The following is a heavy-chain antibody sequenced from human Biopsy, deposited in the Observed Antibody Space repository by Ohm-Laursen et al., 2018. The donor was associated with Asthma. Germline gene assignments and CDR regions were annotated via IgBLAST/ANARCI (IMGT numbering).Heavy chain of an antibody. CDR2: IYSGDNT. CDR1: GFSVSTKY. Sequence: SLRLSCAASGFSVSTKYMSWVRQAPGKGLEWVSLIYSGDNTYYADSVKGRFTISRDKSENTLYLQMNSLRAEDTAVYYCAKDERLYYGSDSKYMQPVPLGDWGQGTLVTVSS. J-gene: IGHJ4*02. CDR3: AKDERLYYGSDSKYMQPVPLGD. V-gene: IGHV3-53*01. D-gene: IGHD3-10*01.